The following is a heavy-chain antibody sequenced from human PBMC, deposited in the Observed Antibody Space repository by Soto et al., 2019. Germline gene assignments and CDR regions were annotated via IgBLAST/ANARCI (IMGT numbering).Heavy chain of an antibody. CDR1: GGSISSGGYY. J-gene: IGHJ6*02. D-gene: IGHD3-10*01. Sequence: ASETLSLTCTVSGGSISSGGYYWSWIRQQPGKGLEWIGYIYHSGSTYYNPSLKSRVTISVDRSKNQFSLKLSSVTAADTAVYYCARDVFRVRGAGYYYGMDVWGQGTTVTVSS. CDR3: ARDVFRVRGAGYYYGMDV. V-gene: IGHV4-30-2*01. CDR2: IYHSGST.